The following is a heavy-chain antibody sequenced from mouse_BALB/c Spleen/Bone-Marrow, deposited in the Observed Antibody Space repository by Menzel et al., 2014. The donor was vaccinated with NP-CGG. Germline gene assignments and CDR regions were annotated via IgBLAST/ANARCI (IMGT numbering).Heavy chain of an antibody. CDR3: ARSDGYRAMDY. V-gene: IGHV1-82*01. D-gene: IGHD2-3*01. CDR1: GYAFSNSG. CDR2: IYPGDGDT. J-gene: IGHJ4*01. Sequence: LVGSGPELVRPGASVKISCKASGYAFSNSGMNWVKQRPGQGLEWIGRIYPGDGDTYYNGKFKDKATLTADKSSSTAYMQLSSLTSVDSAVYFCARSDGYRAMDYWGQGTSVTVSS.